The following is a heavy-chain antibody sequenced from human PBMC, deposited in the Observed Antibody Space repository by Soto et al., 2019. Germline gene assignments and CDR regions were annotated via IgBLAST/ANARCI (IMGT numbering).Heavy chain of an antibody. CDR2: IYYNGGA. V-gene: IGHV4-59*12. J-gene: IGHJ6*02. CDR3: AREMTDFTYGMDV. CDR1: GGSLSTYN. Sequence: PSETLSLTCTVSGGSLSTYNWNWVRQPPGRGLEWVGYIYYNGGANYNPSLNSRVTISLDTPKKQFSLRLSSVAAADTAVYYCAREMTDFTYGMDVWGQGTTVTVSS.